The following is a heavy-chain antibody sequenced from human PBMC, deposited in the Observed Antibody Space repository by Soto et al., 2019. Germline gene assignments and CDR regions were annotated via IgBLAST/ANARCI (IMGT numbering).Heavy chain of an antibody. D-gene: IGHD3-22*01. CDR3: AKDNSYYYDSSGYCDC. J-gene: IGHJ4*02. Sequence: LRLSCAASGFTFDDYAMHWVRQAPGKGLEWVSGISWNSGSIGYADSVKGRFTISRDNAKNSLYLQMNSLRAEDTALYYCAKDNSYYYDSSGYCDCWGQGTLVTVSS. CDR2: ISWNSGSI. CDR1: GFTFDDYA. V-gene: IGHV3-9*01.